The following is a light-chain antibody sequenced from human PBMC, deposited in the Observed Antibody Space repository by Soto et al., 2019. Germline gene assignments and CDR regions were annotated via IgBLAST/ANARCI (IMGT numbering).Light chain of an antibody. V-gene: IGLV1-40*01. Sequence: QSVLTQPTSVSGAPGQRVTISCTGSSSNIGAGYDVHWYQQLPGTAPKLLIYGNSNRPSGVPDRFAGSKSGTSASLAITGLQAEDEADYSCQSYDSSLSGYVVFGGVTQLTFL. CDR1: SSNIGAGYD. J-gene: IGLJ2*01. CDR2: GNS. CDR3: QSYDSSLSGYVV.